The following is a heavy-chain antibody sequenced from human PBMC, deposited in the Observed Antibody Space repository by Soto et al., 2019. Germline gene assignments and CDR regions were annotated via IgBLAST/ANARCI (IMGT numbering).Heavy chain of an antibody. CDR3: ARIKWGLDYYNGMDV. D-gene: IGHD1-26*01. Sequence: ASVKVSCKASGYSVSDYFIQWVRQAPGQGLEWVAWINPKSAATNYAKKFQGRVSLTWDTSFSTAYMELTRLRPDDTAVYYCARIKWGLDYYNGMDVWGQGTRSPSP. CDR1: GYSVSDYF. J-gene: IGHJ6*02. V-gene: IGHV1-2*02. CDR2: INPKSAAT.